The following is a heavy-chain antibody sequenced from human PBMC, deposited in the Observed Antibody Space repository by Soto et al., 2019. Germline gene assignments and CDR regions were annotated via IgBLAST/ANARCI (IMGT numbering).Heavy chain of an antibody. CDR2: INHSGST. V-gene: IGHV4-39*07. Sequence: SETLSLTCTVSIGSISSSNYYWGWIRQPPGKGLEWIGEINHSGSTNYNPSLKSRVTISVDTSKNQFSLKLSSVTAADTAVYYCARDYGGNVFDYWGQGTLVTVSS. CDR1: IGSISSSNYY. D-gene: IGHD4-17*01. CDR3: ARDYGGNVFDY. J-gene: IGHJ4*02.